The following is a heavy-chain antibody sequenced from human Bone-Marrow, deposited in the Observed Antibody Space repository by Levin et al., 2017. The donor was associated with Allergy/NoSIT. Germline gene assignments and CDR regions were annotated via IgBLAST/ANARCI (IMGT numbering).Heavy chain of an antibody. Sequence: AASVKVSCKASGYTFTAYAVNWVRQAPGQGLEWMGWINTNTGKPTYAQGFTGRFVFSLDTSASTAYLQITSLEAEDTARYFCARAQRVFDYWGQGTLVTVAS. V-gene: IGHV7-4-1*02. J-gene: IGHJ4*02. CDR1: GYTFTAYA. CDR2: INTNTGKP. CDR3: ARAQRVFDY.